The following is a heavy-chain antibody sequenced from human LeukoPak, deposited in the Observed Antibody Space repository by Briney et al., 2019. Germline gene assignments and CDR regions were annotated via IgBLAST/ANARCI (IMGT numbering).Heavy chain of an antibody. J-gene: IGHJ6*02. V-gene: IGHV4-59*01. CDR1: GXSISSYY. CDR2: IYYSGST. Sequence: LSLTXTVSGXSISSYYWSWIRQPPGKGLEWIGYIYYSGSTNYNPSLKSRVTISVDTSKNQFSLKLSSVTAADTAVYYCAREGYYYGMDVWGQGTTVTVSS. CDR3: AREGYYYGMDV.